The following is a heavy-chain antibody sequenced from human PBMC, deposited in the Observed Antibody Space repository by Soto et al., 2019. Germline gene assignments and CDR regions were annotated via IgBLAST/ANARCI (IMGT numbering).Heavy chain of an antibody. D-gene: IGHD5-12*01. CDR3: ARDYYRFNSGYGFSMDV. CDR1: GFTFSSYA. V-gene: IGHV3-30-3*01. Sequence: QVQLVESGGGVVQPGRSLRLSCAASGFTFSSYAMHWVRQAPGMGLEWVAVISYDGSYKYYADSVKGRFTISRDNSKNTLYLQMNSLRAEDTAVYYCARDYYRFNSGYGFSMDVWGQGTTVTVSS. J-gene: IGHJ6*02. CDR2: ISYDGSYK.